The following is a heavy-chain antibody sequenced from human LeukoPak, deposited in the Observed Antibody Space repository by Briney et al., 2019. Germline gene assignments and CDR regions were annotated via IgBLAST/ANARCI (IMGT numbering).Heavy chain of an antibody. CDR3: ARTTEGGYTYDYFYYYYMDV. V-gene: IGHV4-38-2*01. J-gene: IGHJ6*03. CDR2: MYHSGST. Sequence: SETLSLTCAVSGYSISSGYYWGWIRQPPGKGLEWIGSMYHSGSTYYNPSLKSRVTISVDTSKNQFSLKLSSVTAADTAVYYCARTTEGGYTYDYFYYYYMDVWGKGTTVTISS. CDR1: GYSISSGYY. D-gene: IGHD5-18*01.